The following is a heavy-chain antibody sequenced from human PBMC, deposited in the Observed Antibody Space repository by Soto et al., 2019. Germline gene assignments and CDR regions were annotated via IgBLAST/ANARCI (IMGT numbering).Heavy chain of an antibody. J-gene: IGHJ6*02. CDR1: GFTFSSYS. CDR3: ARVHYDILTAYAGGDV. CDR2: ISSSSSYI. D-gene: IGHD3-9*01. Sequence: GGSLRLSCAASGFTFSSYSMNWVRQAPGKGLEWVSSISSSSSYIYYAYSVKGRYTNPRNNAKNSLYLQMNNLRAEDTAVYSCARVHYDILTAYAGGDVWGRGTTVTVSS. V-gene: IGHV3-21*01.